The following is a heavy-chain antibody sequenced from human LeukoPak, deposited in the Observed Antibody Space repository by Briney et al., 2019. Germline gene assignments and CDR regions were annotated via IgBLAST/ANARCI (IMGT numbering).Heavy chain of an antibody. Sequence: SETQSLTCAVYGGSFSGYYWSWIRQPPGKGLEWIGEINHSGSTNYNPSLKSRVTISVDTSKNQFSLKLSSVTAADTAVYYCASLPGALSAFDIWGQGTMVTVSS. CDR2: INHSGST. V-gene: IGHV4-34*01. CDR3: ASLPGALSAFDI. CDR1: GGSFSGYY. J-gene: IGHJ3*02.